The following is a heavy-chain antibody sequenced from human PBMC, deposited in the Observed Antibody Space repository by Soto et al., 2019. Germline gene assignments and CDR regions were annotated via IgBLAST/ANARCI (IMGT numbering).Heavy chain of an antibody. CDR2: ISYDGSNK. V-gene: IGHV3-30*18. CDR1: GFTFSIYG. Sequence: PGGSLRLSCAASGFTFSIYGMHWVRQAPGKGLEWVAVISYDGSNKYYADSVKGRFTISRDNSKNTLYLQMNSLRAEDTAVYYCAKDHRHYYDSSGYPYYFDYWGQGTLVTVSS. D-gene: IGHD3-22*01. J-gene: IGHJ4*02. CDR3: AKDHRHYYDSSGYPYYFDY.